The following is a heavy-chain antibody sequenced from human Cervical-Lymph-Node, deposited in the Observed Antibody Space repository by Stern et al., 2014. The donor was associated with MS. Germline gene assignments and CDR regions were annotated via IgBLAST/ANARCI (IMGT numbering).Heavy chain of an antibody. D-gene: IGHD3-10*01. CDR2: ISAYNGNT. Sequence: HVQLVQSGAEVKKPGASVKVSCKASGYTFTSYGISWVRQAPGQGLEWIGGISAYNGNTNEAQKLQGRVPMTTDTSTSTAYMELRSLRSDDTAVYYCARDGRITMVRGSSEFDPWGQGTLVTVSS. CDR3: ARDGRITMVRGSSEFDP. J-gene: IGHJ5*02. V-gene: IGHV1-18*01. CDR1: GYTFTSYG.